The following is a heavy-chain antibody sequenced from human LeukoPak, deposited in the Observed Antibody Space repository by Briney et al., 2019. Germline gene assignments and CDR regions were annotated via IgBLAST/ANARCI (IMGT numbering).Heavy chain of an antibody. J-gene: IGHJ4*02. CDR2: IRYDGSNK. CDR3: ARFYRYSSGWLDY. CDR1: GFTFSSYG. Sequence: GGSLRLSCAASGFTFSSYGMHWVRQAPGKGLEWVAFIRYDGSNKYYADSVKGRFTISRDNSKNTLYLQMNSLRSDDTAVYYCARFYRYSSGWLDYWGQGTLVTVSS. D-gene: IGHD6-19*01. V-gene: IGHV3-30*02.